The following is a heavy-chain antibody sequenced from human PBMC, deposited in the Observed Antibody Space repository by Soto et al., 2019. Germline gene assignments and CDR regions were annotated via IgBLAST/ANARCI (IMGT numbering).Heavy chain of an antibody. V-gene: IGHV4-31*03. CDR2: VSVSGNA. Sequence: HLQESGPGLVAPSQTLSLRCTVSGDSIGTGAFYWTWIRQVPGKGLEWIGYVSVSGNAYYNPSLKSRVAMSIETSENQLCLTLLSVTAADAAVYFCGRALGGVSASGVDVWGHGTTVTVSS. CDR3: GRALGGVSASGVDV. CDR1: GDSIGTGAFY. D-gene: IGHD3-3*01. J-gene: IGHJ6*02.